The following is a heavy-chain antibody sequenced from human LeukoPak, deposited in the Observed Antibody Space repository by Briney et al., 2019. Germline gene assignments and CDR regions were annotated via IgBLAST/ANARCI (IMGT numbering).Heavy chain of an antibody. CDR3: ARHVSVTPWYFDL. Sequence: SETLSLTCTVSDGSVSGYFWSWFRQPPGKGLEWIGYIYYGGSTNYNPSLKSRVTISVDTSQNQFSLKLRSGTAADTALYYCARHVSVTPWYFDLWGRGTLVTVSS. CDR1: DGSVSGYF. V-gene: IGHV4-59*08. D-gene: IGHD4-17*01. J-gene: IGHJ2*01. CDR2: IYYGGST.